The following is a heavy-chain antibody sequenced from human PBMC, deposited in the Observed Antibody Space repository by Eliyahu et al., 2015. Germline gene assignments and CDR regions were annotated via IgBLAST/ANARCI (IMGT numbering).Heavy chain of an antibody. CDR3: ARHWNPYYYGSGTYNWFDP. D-gene: IGHD3-10*01. Sequence: QVQLQESGPGLVKPSETLSLTCTVSGGSISXYYWTWIRQPPGKGLEWIGYIYYSGGTNYNPSLKSRVTISVDTSKNQFSLKLSSVTAADTAVYYCARHWNPYYYGSGTYNWFDPWGQGTLVTVSS. CDR1: GGSISXYY. J-gene: IGHJ5*02. CDR2: IYYSGGT. V-gene: IGHV4-59*08.